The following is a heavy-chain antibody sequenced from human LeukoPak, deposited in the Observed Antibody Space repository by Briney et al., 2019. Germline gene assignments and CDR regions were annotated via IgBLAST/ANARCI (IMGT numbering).Heavy chain of an antibody. J-gene: IGHJ4*02. D-gene: IGHD3-16*01. CDR2: ISYSGNI. V-gene: IGHV4-39*01. CDR1: GGSISSSTYY. Sequence: PSETPSPTCTVSGGSISSSTYYWGWIRQPPGKGLEWIGSISYSGNIYYNPSLKSRVTISVDTSKNQFSLKLSSVTAADTAVYYCARQRRLELPDYWGQGTLVTVSS. CDR3: ARQRRLELPDY.